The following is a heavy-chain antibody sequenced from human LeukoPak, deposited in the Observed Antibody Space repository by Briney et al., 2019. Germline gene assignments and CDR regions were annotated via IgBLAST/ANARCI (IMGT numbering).Heavy chain of an antibody. Sequence: SETLSLTCTVSGGSISSGPYYWVWIRQPPGKGLEWIGNFYYTGSTNYNPSLKSRLTISVDTSKNQFSLNLNSVTAADTAVYYCARGKTGYSSGWPTAYYFDYWGQGTLVTVSS. V-gene: IGHV4-39*01. J-gene: IGHJ4*02. CDR2: FYYTGST. CDR1: GGSISSGPYY. D-gene: IGHD6-19*01. CDR3: ARGKTGYSSGWPTAYYFDY.